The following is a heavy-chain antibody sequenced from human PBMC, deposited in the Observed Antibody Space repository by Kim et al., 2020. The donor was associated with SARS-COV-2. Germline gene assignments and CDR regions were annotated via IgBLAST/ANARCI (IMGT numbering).Heavy chain of an antibody. CDR2: INHSGST. J-gene: IGHJ6*03. CDR1: GGSFSGYY. V-gene: IGHV4-34*01. CDR3: ARGVVVVPAATYYYSMDV. Sequence: SETLSLTCAVYGGSFSGYYWSWIRQPPGKGLEWIGEINHSGSTNYNPSLKSRVTISVDTSKNQFSLKLSSVTAADTAVYYCARGVVVVPAATYYYSMDV. D-gene: IGHD2-2*01.